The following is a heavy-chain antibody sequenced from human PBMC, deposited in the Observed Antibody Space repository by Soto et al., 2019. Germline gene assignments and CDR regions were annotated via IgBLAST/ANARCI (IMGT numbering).Heavy chain of an antibody. J-gene: IGHJ5*01. V-gene: IGHV1-69*02. D-gene: IGHD3-16*01. CDR3: ARGPVRGMGGDS. CDR2: INSILGIS. Sequence: QVQLVQSGAEVQEPGSSVKVSCKASGGTFNRDTINWVRQAPGQGLEWMGRINSILGISNYAQKFQGRIAITADKSTNSGYMELSSLRSEDTAVYYCARGPVRGMGGDSWGQGTLVTVSS. CDR1: GGTFNRDT.